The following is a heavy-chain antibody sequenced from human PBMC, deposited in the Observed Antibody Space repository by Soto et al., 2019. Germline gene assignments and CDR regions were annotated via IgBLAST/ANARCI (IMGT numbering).Heavy chain of an antibody. Sequence: ASVKVSCKASGYTFTGYYMHWVRQAPGQGLEWMGWINPNSGGTNYAQKFQGWVTMTRDTSISTAYMELSRLRSDDTAVYYCARGGWGSATTLHYYYYMDVWGKGPTVTVSS. CDR1: GYTFTGYY. CDR2: INPNSGGT. CDR3: ARGGWGSATTLHYYYYMDV. V-gene: IGHV1-2*04. J-gene: IGHJ6*03. D-gene: IGHD2-15*01.